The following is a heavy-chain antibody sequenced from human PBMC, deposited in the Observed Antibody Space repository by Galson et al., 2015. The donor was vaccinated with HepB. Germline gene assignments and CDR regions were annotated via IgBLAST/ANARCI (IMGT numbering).Heavy chain of an antibody. D-gene: IGHD5-24*01. J-gene: IGHJ4*02. V-gene: IGHV6-1*01. CDR3: AREQEMSTVTCYFDY. Sequence: CAISGDSVSSNSAAWNWLRQSPSRGLEWLGRTYYRSKWCNNYAVSVKSRIAVNPDTSKNQFSLQLSSVTPEDTAVYYCAREQEMSTVTCYFDYWGQGTLVTVSS. CDR2: TYYRSKWCN. CDR1: GDSVSSNSAA.